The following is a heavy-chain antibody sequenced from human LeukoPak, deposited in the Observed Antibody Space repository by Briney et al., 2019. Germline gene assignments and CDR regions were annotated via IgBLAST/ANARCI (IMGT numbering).Heavy chain of an antibody. J-gene: IGHJ4*02. CDR1: GGSISSSSYY. V-gene: IGHV4-39*01. D-gene: IGHD6-19*01. CDR2: IYYSGST. CDR3: ARRIAVAAAGYFDY. Sequence: SETLSLTCTVSGGSISSSSYYWGWIRQPPGKGLEWIGSIYYSGSTYYNPSLKCRVTISVDTSKNQFSLKLSSVTAADTAVYYCARRIAVAAAGYFDYWGQGTLVTVSS.